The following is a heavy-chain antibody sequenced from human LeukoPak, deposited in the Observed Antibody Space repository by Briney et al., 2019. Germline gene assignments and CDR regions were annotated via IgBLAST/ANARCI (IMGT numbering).Heavy chain of an antibody. CDR3: ARDRGPTSPAEYFQH. CDR1: GFTFSSYA. V-gene: IGHV3-30-3*01. J-gene: IGHJ1*01. CDR2: ISYDGSNK. D-gene: IGHD6-25*01. Sequence: GRSLRLSCAASGFTFSSYAMHWVRQAPGKGLEWVAVISYDGSNKYYADSVKGRFTISRDNSKNTLYLQMNSLRAEDTAVYYCARDRGPTSPAEYFQHWGQGTLVTVSS.